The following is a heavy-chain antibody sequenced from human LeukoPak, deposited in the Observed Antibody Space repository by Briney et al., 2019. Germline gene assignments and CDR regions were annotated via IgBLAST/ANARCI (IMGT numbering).Heavy chain of an antibody. D-gene: IGHD3-22*01. J-gene: IGHJ4*02. Sequence: QPGGSLRLSCAASGFTFSSYAMSWVRQAPGKGLEWVSAISGSGGSTYYADSVKGRFTISRDNSKKTLYLQMNSLRAEDTAVYYCAKFSARYYYDSSGYYYYWGQGTLVTVSS. CDR1: GFTFSSYA. CDR2: ISGSGGST. CDR3: AKFSARYYYDSSGYYYY. V-gene: IGHV3-23*01.